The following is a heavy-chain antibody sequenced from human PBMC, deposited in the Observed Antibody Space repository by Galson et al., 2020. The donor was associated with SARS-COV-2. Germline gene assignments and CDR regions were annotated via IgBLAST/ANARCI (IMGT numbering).Heavy chain of an antibody. D-gene: IGHD6-13*01. CDR1: GGSISSYY. Sequence: ASETLSLTCSVSGGSISSYYWTWIRQPPGKGLEWIGYVYYTGSTSYNPSLKSRVTISVDTSRNQFSLNLTSVTAADTAVYYCARAYSASWNLFDPWGQVAPVTVTS. CDR2: VYYTGST. J-gene: IGHJ5*02. V-gene: IGHV4-59*01. CDR3: ARAYSASWNLFDP.